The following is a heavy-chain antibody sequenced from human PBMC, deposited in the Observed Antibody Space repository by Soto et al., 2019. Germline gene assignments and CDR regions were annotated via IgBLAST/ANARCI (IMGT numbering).Heavy chain of an antibody. J-gene: IGHJ4*02. CDR2: ISGSGGST. CDR3: AKDAIETLYCSGGSCYPY. V-gene: IGHV3-23*01. CDR1: GFTFSSYA. D-gene: IGHD2-15*01. Sequence: GGSLRLSCAASGFTFSSYAMSWVRQAPGKGLEWVSAISGSGGSTYYADSVKGRFTISRDNSKNTLYLQMNSLRAEDTAVYYCAKDAIETLYCSGGSCYPYWGQGTLVTVSS.